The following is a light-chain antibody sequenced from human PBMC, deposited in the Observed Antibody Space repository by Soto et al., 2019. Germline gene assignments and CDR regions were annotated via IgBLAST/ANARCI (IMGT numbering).Light chain of an antibody. J-gene: IGLJ7*01. CDR2: GNS. CDR3: QSYESSLRGV. Sequence: QSVLTQPPSVSGAPGQRVTISCTGSSSNIGAGYDVHWYQQLPGTAPKLLIYGNSNRPSGVPDRFSGSKSGTSASLAITGLQAEDEAVYYCQSYESSLRGVFGGGTQLTVL. CDR1: SSNIGAGYD. V-gene: IGLV1-40*01.